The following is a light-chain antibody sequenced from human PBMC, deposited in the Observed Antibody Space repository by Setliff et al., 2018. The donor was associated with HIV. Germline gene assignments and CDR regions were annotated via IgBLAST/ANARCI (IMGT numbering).Light chain of an antibody. CDR3: YSYVGGGSIRYV. Sequence: QSVLAQPASVSGSRGQSITISCTGTSSDVGGYNYVSWYQQHPGKAPKLMIYDVSNRPSGVSNRFSGSKSGNTASLTISGLQAEDEADYYCYSYVGGGSIRYVFGTGTKVTVL. V-gene: IGLV2-14*03. CDR1: SSDVGGYNY. CDR2: DVS. J-gene: IGLJ1*01.